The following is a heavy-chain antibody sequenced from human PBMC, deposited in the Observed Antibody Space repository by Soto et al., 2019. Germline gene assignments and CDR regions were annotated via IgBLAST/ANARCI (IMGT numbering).Heavy chain of an antibody. CDR2: VYTSGST. CDR3: ARDRPIVATSGYGMDV. D-gene: IGHD5-12*01. Sequence: PSETRSLTCTVSGGSISSYYWSWIRQPAGKGLEWIGRVYTSGSTNYNPSLRSRVTMSVDTSKNQFSLKLNSVTAADTAVYYCARDRPIVATSGYGMDVWGQGTAVTVS. CDR1: GGSISSYY. V-gene: IGHV4-4*07. J-gene: IGHJ6*02.